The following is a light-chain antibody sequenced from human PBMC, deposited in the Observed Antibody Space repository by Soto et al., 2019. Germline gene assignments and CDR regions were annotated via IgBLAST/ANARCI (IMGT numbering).Light chain of an antibody. CDR1: QSVSSN. Sequence: EIVMTQSPATLSVSPGERATLSCRASQSVSSNLAWYQQKPGQAPRLLIYGASTRATGIPARFSGSGSGTEFTLTIGSLQSEDFAVYYCQQYKNWPPLTFXGGTKLDIK. J-gene: IGKJ4*01. CDR2: GAS. V-gene: IGKV3-15*01. CDR3: QQYKNWPPLT.